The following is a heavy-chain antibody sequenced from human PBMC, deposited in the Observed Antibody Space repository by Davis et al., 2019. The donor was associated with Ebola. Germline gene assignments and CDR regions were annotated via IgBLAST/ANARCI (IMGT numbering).Heavy chain of an antibody. V-gene: IGHV3-30*02. CDR2: IRYDGSST. J-gene: IGHJ4*02. CDR3: AKDSGSATDRAAFDY. Sequence: GESLKISCAASGFTFSRSGMHWVRQAPGKGPEWMAFIRYDGSSTYFADSVKGRFTIYRDNSQKTLYLEMNSLRTEDTAVYYCAKDSGSATDRAAFDYWGQGTLVIVSS. CDR1: GFTFSRSG. D-gene: IGHD1-26*01.